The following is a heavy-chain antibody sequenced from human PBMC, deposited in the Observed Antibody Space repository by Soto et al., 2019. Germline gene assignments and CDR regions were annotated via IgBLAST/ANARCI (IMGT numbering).Heavy chain of an antibody. CDR3: ARVSPGNRIDY. D-gene: IGHD3-10*01. J-gene: IGHJ4*02. Sequence: SSETLSLTCAVYGGSFSAYYWSWIRQPPGKGLEWIGYIYYSGSTYYNPSLKSRVTISVDTSKNQFSLKLSSVTAADTAVYYCARVSPGNRIDYWGQGTLVTVSS. CDR1: GGSFSAYY. CDR2: IYYSGST. V-gene: IGHV4-30-4*01.